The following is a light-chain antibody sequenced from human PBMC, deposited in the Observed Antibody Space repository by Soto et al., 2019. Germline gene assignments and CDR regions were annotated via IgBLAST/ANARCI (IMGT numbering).Light chain of an antibody. J-gene: IGLJ2*01. CDR2: EVN. Sequence: QSALTQPASVSGSPGQSITISCTGTSSDVGNYNLVSWYQHHPGKAPKLIIYEVNKRPSGVSNRFSGSKSGNTASLTISGLQAEDEADYYCCSYAGSSTPVVFGGGTQLTVL. CDR1: SSDVGNYNL. CDR3: CSYAGSSTPVV. V-gene: IGLV2-23*02.